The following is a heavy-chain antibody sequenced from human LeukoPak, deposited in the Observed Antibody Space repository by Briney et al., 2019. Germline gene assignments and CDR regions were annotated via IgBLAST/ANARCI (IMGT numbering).Heavy chain of an antibody. Sequence: PGGSLRLSCAASGFTFDDYGMSWVRQAPGKGLEWVSGINWNGGSTGYADSVKGRFTISRDNAKNSLYPQMNSLRAEDTALYYCARDMEAVGYCSGGSCVAFDIWGQGTMVTVSS. CDR1: GFTFDDYG. CDR2: INWNGGST. J-gene: IGHJ3*02. D-gene: IGHD2-15*01. V-gene: IGHV3-20*04. CDR3: ARDMEAVGYCSGGSCVAFDI.